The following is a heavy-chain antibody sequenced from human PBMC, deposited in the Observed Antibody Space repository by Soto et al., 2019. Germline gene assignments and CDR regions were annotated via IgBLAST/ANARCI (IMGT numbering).Heavy chain of an antibody. CDR1: GFTFGSYA. CDR2: ISGAGGST. Sequence: GGSLRLSCEGSGFTFGSYAMTWVRLAPGKGLEWLAMISGAGGSTHYADSVKGRFTVSRDNSKSTMFLHMSSLRPEDTAIYYCAGDYYDFWSGFLDYWGQGTLVTVSS. CDR3: AGDYYDFWSGFLDY. J-gene: IGHJ4*02. D-gene: IGHD3-3*01. V-gene: IGHV3-23*01.